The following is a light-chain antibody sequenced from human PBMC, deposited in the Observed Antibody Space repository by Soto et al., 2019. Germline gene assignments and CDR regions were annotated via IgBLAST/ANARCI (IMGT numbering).Light chain of an antibody. CDR1: SANIGSNY. CDR2: RNN. J-gene: IGLJ2*01. Sequence: QAVVTQPPSASGTPGQRVTISCSGSSANIGSNYVFWYQQLPGTAPKLLIYRNNKRPSGVPDRFSGSKSGTSASLAISGLRSEDEAVYDCAAWDDSLSGVIFGGGTKVTVL. V-gene: IGLV1-47*01. CDR3: AAWDDSLSGVI.